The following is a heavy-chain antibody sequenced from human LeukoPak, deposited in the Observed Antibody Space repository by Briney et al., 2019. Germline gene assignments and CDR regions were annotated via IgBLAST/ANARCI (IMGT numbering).Heavy chain of an antibody. V-gene: IGHV1-18*01. D-gene: IGHD4-23*01. CDR1: GYTFTSYG. CDR3: ARDPSNGNSDGWFDP. Sequence: ASVKVSCKASGYTFTSYGISWVRQAPGQGLEWMGWISAYNGNTNYAQKLQGRVTMTTDTSTSTVYMELSSLRSEDTAVYYCARDPSNGNSDGWFDPWGQGTLVTVSS. CDR2: ISAYNGNT. J-gene: IGHJ5*02.